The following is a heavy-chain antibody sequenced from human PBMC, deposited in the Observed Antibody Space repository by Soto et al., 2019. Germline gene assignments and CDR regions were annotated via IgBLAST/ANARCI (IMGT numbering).Heavy chain of an antibody. V-gene: IGHV4-31*03. CDR1: GGSISSVGHY. J-gene: IGHJ4*02. CDR2: IYHTGST. Sequence: SETLSLTCTVSGGSISSVGHYWTWIRQPPGKGLEWIGSIYHTGSTYYSPSLRSRLTISVDTSKSQFSLRLNSVTAADTAVYYCARATGTLRSRNCDYWGQGTLVTAPQ. D-gene: IGHD3-9*01. CDR3: ARATGTLRSRNCDY.